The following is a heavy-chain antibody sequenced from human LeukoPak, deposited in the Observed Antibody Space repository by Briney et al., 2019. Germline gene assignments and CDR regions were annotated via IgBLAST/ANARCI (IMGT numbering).Heavy chain of an antibody. V-gene: IGHV1-2*02. D-gene: IGHD3-9*01. Sequence: ASVKVSCKASGYTFTGYYMHWVRQAPGQGLEWMGWINPNSGGTNYAQKFQGRVTMTRDTSISTDYMELSRLRSDDTAVYYCARAGYRIDAFDIWGQGTMVTVSS. CDR1: GYTFTGYY. CDR2: INPNSGGT. J-gene: IGHJ3*02. CDR3: ARAGYRIDAFDI.